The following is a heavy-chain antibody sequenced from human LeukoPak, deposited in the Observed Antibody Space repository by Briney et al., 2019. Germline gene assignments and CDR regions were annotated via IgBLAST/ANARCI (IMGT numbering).Heavy chain of an antibody. Sequence: SETLSLTCAVYGGSFSSYYWSWIRQPPGKGLEWVGAINHSGSTNYSASLKSRLTISVATSKNQFSLKLSSVTAADTAVYYCAREFSSRRLDCSSTSCYTIYQSPWFAPWGQGTLVTVSS. CDR1: GGSFSSYY. V-gene: IGHV4-34*01. CDR3: AREFSSRRLDCSSTSCYTIYQSPWFAP. D-gene: IGHD2-2*02. CDR2: INHSGST. J-gene: IGHJ5*02.